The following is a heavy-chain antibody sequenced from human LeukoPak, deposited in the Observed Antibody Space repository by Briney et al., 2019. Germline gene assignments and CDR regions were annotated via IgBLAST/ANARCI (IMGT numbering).Heavy chain of an antibody. CDR2: ISGSGGST. D-gene: IGHD2-2*01. CDR1: GLTFSSYA. J-gene: IGHJ3*02. Sequence: GGSLRLSRAASGLTFSSYAMSWVRQAPGKGLEWVSAISGSGGSTYYADSVKGRFTISRDNSKNTLYLQMNSLRAEDTAVYYCAKDLYDIVVVPAAPHDAFDIWGQGTMVTVSS. CDR3: AKDLYDIVVVPAAPHDAFDI. V-gene: IGHV3-23*01.